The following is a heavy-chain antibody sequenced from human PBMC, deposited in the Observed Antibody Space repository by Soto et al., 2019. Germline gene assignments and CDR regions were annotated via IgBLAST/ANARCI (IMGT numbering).Heavy chain of an antibody. CDR3: ARSFMVPVDFFDY. V-gene: IGHV4-59*01. D-gene: IGHD3-10*01. J-gene: IGHJ4*02. Sequence: SDTRSLTRPVSGGSISRNYGCWIKHFPGKGLEWIGNIYYSGSTNYNPSLKGRASMSVDTSKNQFTLKLSSVTAADTGVYFCARSFMVPVDFFDYGGQGTLVTDSS. CDR1: GGSISRNY. CDR2: IYYSGST.